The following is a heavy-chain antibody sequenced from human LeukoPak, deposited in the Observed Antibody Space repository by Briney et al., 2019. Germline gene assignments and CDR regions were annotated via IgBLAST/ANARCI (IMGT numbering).Heavy chain of an antibody. J-gene: IGHJ4*02. CDR1: GGSISSSSYY. D-gene: IGHD1-26*01. CDR2: IYYSGST. CDR3: ASLRERSYYARGFDY. Sequence: PSETLSLTCTVSGGSISSSSYYWGWIRQPPGKGLEWIGSIYYSGSTYYKSSLKRRVTVSVGTSKNQFSLKLSSVTAADTAVYYCASLRERSYYARGFDYWGQGTLVTVSS. V-gene: IGHV4-39*01.